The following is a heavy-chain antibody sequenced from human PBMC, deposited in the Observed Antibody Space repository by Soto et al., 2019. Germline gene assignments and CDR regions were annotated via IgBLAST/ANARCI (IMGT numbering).Heavy chain of an antibody. V-gene: IGHV4-59*01. D-gene: IGHD3-10*01. CDR1: GGSLNNYY. J-gene: IGHJ4*01. CDR2: MLYSGNS. CDR3: VRSEHSCRGFI. Sequence: QVLLQESGPRLVKPSETLSLTCTVSGGSLNNYYGSWVRQPPGKGLEWIGYMLYSGNSNSNSSLKSRVTLSVDTAKNHCSQKFTSVTPADTAVYSYVRSEHSCRGFICGLGTLVTFAS.